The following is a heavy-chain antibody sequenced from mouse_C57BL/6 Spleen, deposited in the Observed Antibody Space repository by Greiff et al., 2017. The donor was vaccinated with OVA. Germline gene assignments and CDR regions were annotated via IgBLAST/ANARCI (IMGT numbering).Heavy chain of an antibody. CDR1: GYTFTSYW. D-gene: IGHD1-3*01. Sequence: QVQLQQSGAELVRPGTSVKLSCKASGYTFTSYWMHWVKQRPGQGLEWIGVIDPSDSYTNYNQKFKGKATLTVDTSSSTAYMQLSSLTSEDSAAYEGAGEEHDATKACFDYWGQGTPLTVSA. J-gene: IGHJ2*01. V-gene: IGHV1-59*01. CDR2: IDPSDSYT. CDR3: AGEEHDATKACFDY.